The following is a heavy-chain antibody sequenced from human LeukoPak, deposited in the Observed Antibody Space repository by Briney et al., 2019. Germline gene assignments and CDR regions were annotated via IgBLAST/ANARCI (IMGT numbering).Heavy chain of an antibody. CDR1: GFPVNSTY. Sequence: PGGSLRLSCVASGFPVNSTYMNWVRQAPGKGLEWVSVIHSGGSTYYADSVKGRFTTSRDTSKNMLYLQMNSLRPEDTALYYCARDKKRNSYGHNYYGMDVWRQGTTVTVSS. CDR3: ARDKKRNSYGHNYYGMDV. CDR2: IHSGGST. V-gene: IGHV3-66*01. J-gene: IGHJ6*02. D-gene: IGHD5-18*01.